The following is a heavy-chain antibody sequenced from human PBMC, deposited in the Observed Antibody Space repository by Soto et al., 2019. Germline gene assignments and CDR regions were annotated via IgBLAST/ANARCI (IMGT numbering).Heavy chain of an antibody. CDR1: GFSLSNARMG. D-gene: IGHD6-13*01. V-gene: IGHV2-26*01. CDR3: ARIRGSSCLFDY. J-gene: IGHJ4*02. CDR2: IFSNDEK. Sequence: QVTLKESGPVLVKPTETLTLTCTVSGFSLSNARMGVSWIRQPPGKALEWLAHIFSNDEKSYSTSLKSRLTISKDTSKSQVVLTMTNMDPGDTATYYCARIRGSSCLFDYWGQGTLVTVSS.